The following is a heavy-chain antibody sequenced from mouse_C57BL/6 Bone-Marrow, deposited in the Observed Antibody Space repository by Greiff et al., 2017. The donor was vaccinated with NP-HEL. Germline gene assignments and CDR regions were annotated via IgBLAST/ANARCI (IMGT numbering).Heavy chain of an antibody. V-gene: IGHV1-69*01. D-gene: IGHD1-1*01. Sequence: VQLQQPGAELVMPGASVKLSCKASGYTFTSYWMHWVKQRPGQGLEWIGEIDPSESYTNYNQKFKGKSTLTVDKSSSTAYMQLSSLTSEDSAVYYCAREGDYYGSSYWFAYWGQGTLVTVSA. CDR3: AREGDYYGSSYWFAY. CDR1: GYTFTSYW. J-gene: IGHJ3*01. CDR2: IDPSESYT.